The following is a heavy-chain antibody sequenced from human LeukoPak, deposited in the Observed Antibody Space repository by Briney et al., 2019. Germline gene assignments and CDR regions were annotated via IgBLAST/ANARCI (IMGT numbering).Heavy chain of an antibody. D-gene: IGHD3-22*01. Sequence: PGGSLRLSCTASGFTFRDYSMSWFRQAPGKGLEWLGFIRSKAYGGTTEHAASVKGRFTISRDDSESIAYVQMNSLKTEDTAVYYCIRGYGSGYLLHYWGQGTLVTVSS. CDR3: IRGYGSGYLLHY. CDR1: GFTFRDYS. V-gene: IGHV3-49*03. CDR2: IRSKAYGGTT. J-gene: IGHJ4*02.